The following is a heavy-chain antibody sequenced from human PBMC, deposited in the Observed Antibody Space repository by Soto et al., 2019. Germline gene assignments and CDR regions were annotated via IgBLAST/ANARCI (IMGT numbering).Heavy chain of an antibody. CDR1: GFTFDDYG. D-gene: IGHD5-12*01. Sequence: GGSLRLSCAASGFTFDDYGMSWVRQAPGKGLEWVSGINWNGGSTGYADSVKGRFTISRDNAKNSLYLQMNSLRAEDTALYYCARDLEDSVATIYLYFDYWGQGTLVTVSS. J-gene: IGHJ4*02. CDR3: ARDLEDSVATIYLYFDY. CDR2: INWNGGST. V-gene: IGHV3-20*04.